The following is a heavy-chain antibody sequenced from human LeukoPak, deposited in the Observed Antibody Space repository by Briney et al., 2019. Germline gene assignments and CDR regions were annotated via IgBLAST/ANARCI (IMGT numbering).Heavy chain of an antibody. D-gene: IGHD3-22*01. J-gene: IGHJ4*02. CDR2: IRHDGSYQ. CDR1: GFTFSSYG. V-gene: IGHV3-30*02. CDR3: AKNRDSSDYPRDFDF. Sequence: GGSLRLSCAAFGFTFSSYGMHWVRQTPGKGLEWVAFIRHDGSYQQYADSVKGRFTVSRDNSNDMLYLQMNSLRTEDTAVYYCAKNRDSSDYPRDFDFWGQGTLVTVSS.